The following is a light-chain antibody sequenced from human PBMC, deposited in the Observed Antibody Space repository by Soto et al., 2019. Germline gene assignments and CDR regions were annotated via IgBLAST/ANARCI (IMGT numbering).Light chain of an antibody. CDR3: QQYGDSPLT. Sequence: ENVLTQSPGTLSLSPGERATLSCRASQTVSGSYVAWYQQKPGQTPRLLSYGASSRATGIPDRFSGSGSGTDFTLTISRLEPEDFAVYHCQQYGDSPLTFGGGTKVEIK. V-gene: IGKV3-20*01. CDR2: GAS. J-gene: IGKJ4*01. CDR1: QTVSGSY.